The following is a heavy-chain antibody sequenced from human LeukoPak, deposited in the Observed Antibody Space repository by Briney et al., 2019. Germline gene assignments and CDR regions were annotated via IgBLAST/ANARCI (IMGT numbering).Heavy chain of an antibody. CDR2: INHSGST. V-gene: IGHV4-34*01. D-gene: IGHD3-22*01. J-gene: IGHJ4*02. Sequence: SETLSLTCAVYGGSFSGYYWSWIRQPPGKGLEWIGEINHSGSTNYNPSLKSRVTISVDTSKNQFSLNLRSVTAADTAVYYCARWGYFDSSGYFVAEYRGQGTLVTVSS. CDR3: ARWGYFDSSGYFVAEY. CDR1: GGSFSGYY.